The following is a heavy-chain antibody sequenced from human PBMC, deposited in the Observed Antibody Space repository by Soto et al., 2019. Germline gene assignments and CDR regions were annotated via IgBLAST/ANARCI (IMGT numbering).Heavy chain of an antibody. CDR2: IYYSGST. D-gene: IGHD3-10*01. CDR1: GDSLSNNNFY. Sequence: SETLSLTCPVSGDSLSNNNFYWGWLRQPPGKGLEWIGTIYYSGSTYYNPSLKSRVTISVDTSNNQLSLKLSSVTAADTAVYYCARHYGYYSHYMDVWTKGTTVTVSS. J-gene: IGHJ6*03. CDR3: ARHYGYYSHYMDV. V-gene: IGHV4-39*01.